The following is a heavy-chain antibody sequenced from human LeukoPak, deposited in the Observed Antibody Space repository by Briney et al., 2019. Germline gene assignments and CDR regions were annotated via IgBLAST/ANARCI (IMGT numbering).Heavy chain of an antibody. J-gene: IGHJ4*02. D-gene: IGHD3-22*01. Sequence: GGSLRLXCAASGFTFSSYSMNWVRQAPGKGLESVSSISSSSSYIYYADSVKGRFTISRDNAKNSLYLQMNSLRAEDTAVYYCARAYNYYDSYSGYWGQGTLVTVSS. CDR1: GFTFSSYS. V-gene: IGHV3-21*01. CDR2: ISSSSSYI. CDR3: ARAYNYYDSYSGY.